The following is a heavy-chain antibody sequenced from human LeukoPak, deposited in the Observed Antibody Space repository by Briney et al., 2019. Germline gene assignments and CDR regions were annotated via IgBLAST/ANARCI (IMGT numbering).Heavy chain of an antibody. Sequence: GGSLRLSCAASGFTVSSNYMSLVRQAPGKGLEWVSVIYSGGSTYYADSVKGRFTISRDNSKNTLYLQMNSLRAEDTAVYYCARDLKLDVDTAMVTLFDYWGQGTLVTVSS. D-gene: IGHD5-18*01. CDR2: IYSGGST. CDR1: GFTVSSNY. J-gene: IGHJ4*02. V-gene: IGHV3-66*01. CDR3: ARDLKLDVDTAMVTLFDY.